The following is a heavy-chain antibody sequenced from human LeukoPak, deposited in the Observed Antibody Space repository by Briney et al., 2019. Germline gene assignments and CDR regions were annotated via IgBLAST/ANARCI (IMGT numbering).Heavy chain of an antibody. CDR2: INHSGST. CDR1: GGSFGGYY. D-gene: IGHD4-23*01. J-gene: IGHJ4*02. CDR3: ARVRVSTTVVTRSLDY. V-gene: IGHV4-34*01. Sequence: SETLSLTCAVYGGSFGGYYWSWIRQPPGKGLEWIGEINHSGSTNYNPSLKSRVTISVDTSKNQFSLKLSSVTAADTAVYYCARVRVSTTVVTRSLDYWGQGTLVTVSS.